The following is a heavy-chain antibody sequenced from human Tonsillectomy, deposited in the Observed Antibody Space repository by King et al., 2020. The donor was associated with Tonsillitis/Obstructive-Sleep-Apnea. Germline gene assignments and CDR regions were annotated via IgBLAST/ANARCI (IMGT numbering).Heavy chain of an antibody. V-gene: IGHV5-10-1*01. Sequence: VQLVESGAEVKKPGESLRISCKGSGYSFTSYWISWVRQMPGKGLEWMGRIDPSDSYTNYSPSFQGHVTISADKSISTAYLQWSSLKASDTAMYYCARRGFSYGDYPYYYYYMDVWGKGTTVTVSS. CDR1: GYSFTSYW. J-gene: IGHJ6*03. CDR2: IDPSDSYT. D-gene: IGHD4-17*01. CDR3: ARRGFSYGDYPYYYYYMDV.